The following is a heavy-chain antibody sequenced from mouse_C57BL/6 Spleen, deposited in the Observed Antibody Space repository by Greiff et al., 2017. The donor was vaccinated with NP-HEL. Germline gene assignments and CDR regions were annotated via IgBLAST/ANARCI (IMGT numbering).Heavy chain of an antibody. Sequence: LQQSGASVKISCKASGYAFSSYWMNWVKQRPGKGLEWIGQIYPGDGDTNYNGKFKGKATLTADKSSSTAYMQLSSLTSEDSAVYFCASTTAFDYWGQGTTLTVSS. CDR2: IYPGDGDT. CDR3: ASTTAFDY. D-gene: IGHD1-2*01. J-gene: IGHJ2*01. CDR1: GYAFSSYW. V-gene: IGHV1-80*01.